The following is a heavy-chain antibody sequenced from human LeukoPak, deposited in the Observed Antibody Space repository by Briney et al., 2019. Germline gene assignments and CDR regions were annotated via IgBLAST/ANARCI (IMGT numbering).Heavy chain of an antibody. J-gene: IGHJ6*02. CDR2: MNPNSGNT. Sequence: ASVKVSCKASGYTFTSYDINWVRQATGQGLEWMGWMNPNSGNTGYAQKFQGRVTMTRNTSISTAYMELSSLRSEDTAVYYCATTYGSGSYYYYYGMDVWGQGTTVTVYS. D-gene: IGHD3-10*01. CDR1: GYTFTSYD. CDR3: ATTYGSGSYYYYYGMDV. V-gene: IGHV1-8*01.